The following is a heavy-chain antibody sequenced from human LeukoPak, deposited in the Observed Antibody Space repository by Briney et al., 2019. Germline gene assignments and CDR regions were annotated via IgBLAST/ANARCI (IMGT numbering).Heavy chain of an antibody. CDR2: IYYSGST. V-gene: IGHV4-59*05. CDR3: ARHDVPGSTSLTTFQY. CDR1: GGSVSDYY. Sequence: SETLSLTCTVSGGSVSDYYWSWIRQPPGKGLEWIGSIYYSGSTYYNPSLKSRVTISVDTSKNQFSLKLSSVTAADSAVYYCARHDVPGSTSLTTFQYWGQGALVTVSS. D-gene: IGHD1-26*01. J-gene: IGHJ1*01.